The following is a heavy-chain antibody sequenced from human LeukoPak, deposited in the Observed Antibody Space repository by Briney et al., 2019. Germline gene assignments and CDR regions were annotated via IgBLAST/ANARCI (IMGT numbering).Heavy chain of an antibody. V-gene: IGHV4-59*01. Sequence: SSETLSLTCTVSGGSISNYYWSWIREPPGKGLGWIGYIYYGGNTNYNPYLKSRVTISVDTSKNQFSLKLSSVTAADTAVYYCARDVGAGAPYFDYWGQGTLVTVSS. CDR1: GGSISNYY. CDR2: IYYGGNT. J-gene: IGHJ4*02. CDR3: ARDVGAGAPYFDY. D-gene: IGHD1-26*01.